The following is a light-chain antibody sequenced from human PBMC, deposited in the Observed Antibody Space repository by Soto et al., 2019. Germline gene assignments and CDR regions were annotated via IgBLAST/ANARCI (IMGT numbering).Light chain of an antibody. CDR1: QSISTY. CDR2: SAS. CDR3: QQSYTTPVT. V-gene: IGKV1-39*01. Sequence: DIQMTQSPSSLSASVTDKVTITCRASQSISTYLNWYQQKPGQAPQLLIYSASNLQSGVPSRFSGSGSGTEFTLTISSLQPEDFAAYSFQQSYTTPVTFGQGTRLEIK. J-gene: IGKJ5*01.